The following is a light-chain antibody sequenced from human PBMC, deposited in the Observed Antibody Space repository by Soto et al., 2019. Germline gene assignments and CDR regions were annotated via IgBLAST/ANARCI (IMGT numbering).Light chain of an antibody. V-gene: IGKV3-20*01. Sequence: DSVLTQSPGTLSLSPGEGATLSCRASQSIRRGYLAWYQQKRGQTPRLLIYGASSRASGIPDRFSGSGSGTDFTLTISRLEPEDFAVYFCQQYGTSPFTFGQGTKVDIK. CDR2: GAS. CDR1: QSIRRGY. CDR3: QQYGTSPFT. J-gene: IGKJ2*01.